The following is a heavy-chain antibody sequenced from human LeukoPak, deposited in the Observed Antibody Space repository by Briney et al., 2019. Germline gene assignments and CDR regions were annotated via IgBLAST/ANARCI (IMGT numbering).Heavy chain of an antibody. Sequence: GGSLRLSCAASGFTFSSYAMSWVRQAPGKGLEWVSAISGSGGSTYYADSVKGRFTISRDNSKNTLYLQMNSLKTEDTAVYYCTTEFLHYYDSCGFDYWGQGTLVTVSS. J-gene: IGHJ4*02. V-gene: IGHV3-23*01. CDR2: ISGSGGST. CDR3: TTEFLHYYDSCGFDY. D-gene: IGHD3-22*01. CDR1: GFTFSSYA.